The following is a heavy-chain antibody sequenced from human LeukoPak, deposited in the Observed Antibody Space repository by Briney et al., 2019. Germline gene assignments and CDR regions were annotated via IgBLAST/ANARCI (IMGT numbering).Heavy chain of an antibody. CDR2: INHSGST. CDR3: ARSYYDCWSGYYFDY. Sequence: SETLSLTCAVYGGSFSGYYWSWIRQPPGKGLEWIGEINHSGSTNYNPSLKSRVTISVDTSKNQFSLKLSSVTAADTAVYYCARSYYDCWSGYYFDYWGQGTLVTVSS. D-gene: IGHD3-3*01. CDR1: GGSFSGYY. J-gene: IGHJ4*02. V-gene: IGHV4-34*01.